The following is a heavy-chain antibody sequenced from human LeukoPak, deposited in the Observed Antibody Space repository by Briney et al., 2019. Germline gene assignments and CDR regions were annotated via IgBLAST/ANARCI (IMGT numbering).Heavy chain of an antibody. CDR2: VSAYNGNT. D-gene: IGHD4-23*01. CDR3: ARGGLYGRNSEGAFVS. Sequence: EVSVTLSYQSSGYTFTSYGFTWVRLAPGQGLEWMGWVSAYNGNTNYAQKLQGRVTMTIDISTSTVYMELRSLRSDDTAVYYCARGGLYGRNSEGAFVSSGPGDLVTVSS. J-gene: IGHJ4*02. V-gene: IGHV1-18*01. CDR1: GYTFTSYG.